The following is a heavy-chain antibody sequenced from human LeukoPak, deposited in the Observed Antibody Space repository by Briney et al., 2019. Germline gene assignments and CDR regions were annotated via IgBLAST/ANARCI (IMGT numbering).Heavy chain of an antibody. CDR2: IYYSGGT. CDR3: ARDVRAYYYYMDV. J-gene: IGHJ6*03. Sequence: KPSETLSLTCTVSGGSINNYYWSWIRQSAGEGLEWIGRIYYSGGTAYKPSLKSRVTMSVDTSKNQFSLNLTSVTAADTAVYYCARDVRAYYYYMDVWGKGTTVTVSS. CDR1: GGSINNYY. V-gene: IGHV4-4*07.